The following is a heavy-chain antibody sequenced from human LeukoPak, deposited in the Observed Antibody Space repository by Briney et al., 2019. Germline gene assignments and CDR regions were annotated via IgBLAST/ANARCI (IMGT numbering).Heavy chain of an antibody. V-gene: IGHV1-18*01. Sequence: GASVKVSCKASGYTFSSYGISWVRQAPGQGLEWMGWISAYNGNTNYAQKLQGRATMTTDTSTSTAYMELRSLRSDDTAVYYCAREVVPAANYYYYYMDVWGKGTTVTVSS. CDR1: GYTFSSYG. CDR2: ISAYNGNT. J-gene: IGHJ6*03. CDR3: AREVVPAANYYYYYMDV. D-gene: IGHD2-2*01.